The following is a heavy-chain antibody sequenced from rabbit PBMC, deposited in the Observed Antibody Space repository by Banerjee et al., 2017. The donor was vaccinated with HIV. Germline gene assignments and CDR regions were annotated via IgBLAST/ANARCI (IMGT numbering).Heavy chain of an antibody. CDR2: IYSSNGDK. D-gene: IGHD4-1*01. Sequence: QEQLEESGGGLVKPEGSLTLTCKASGFSFSNKYVMCWVRQAPGKGLELIACIYSSNGDKWYASWVNGRFTISRSTSLNTVDLKMTSLTAADTATYFCARDLAGVIGWNFSLWGPGTLVTVS. CDR1: GFSFSNKYV. V-gene: IGHV1S43*01. CDR3: ARDLAGVIGWNFSL. J-gene: IGHJ4*01.